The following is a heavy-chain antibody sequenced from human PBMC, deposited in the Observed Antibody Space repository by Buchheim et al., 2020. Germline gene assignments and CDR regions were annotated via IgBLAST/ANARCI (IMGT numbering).Heavy chain of an antibody. J-gene: IGHJ4*02. CDR3: AGELLGVFDDYDILTGYAYFDY. CDR2: ISSSGSTI. Sequence: QVQLVESGGGLVKPGGSLRLSCAASGFTFSDYYMSWIRQAPGKGLEWGSYISSSGSTIYYADSVKGRCTISRDNAKHSLYLQMNILRAEDTAVYYCAGELLGVFDDYDILTGYAYFDYWGQETL. CDR1: GFTFSDYY. V-gene: IGHV3-11*01. D-gene: IGHD3-9*01.